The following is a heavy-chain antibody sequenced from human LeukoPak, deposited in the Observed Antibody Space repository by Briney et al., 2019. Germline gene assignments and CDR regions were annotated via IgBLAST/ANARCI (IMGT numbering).Heavy chain of an antibody. CDR2: IYHSGST. D-gene: IGHD3-22*01. Sequence: SETLSLTCTVSGYSISSGYYWGWIRQPPGKGLEWIGSIYHSGSTYYNPSLKSRVTISVDTSKNQFSLKLSSVTAADTAVYYCARDDLLTYYYDSSGYYPTALLDYWGQGTLVTVSS. J-gene: IGHJ4*02. CDR3: ARDDLLTYYYDSSGYYPTALLDY. V-gene: IGHV4-38-2*02. CDR1: GYSISSGYY.